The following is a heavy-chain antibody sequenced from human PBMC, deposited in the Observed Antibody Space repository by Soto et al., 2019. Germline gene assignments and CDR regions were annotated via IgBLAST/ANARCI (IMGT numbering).Heavy chain of an antibody. CDR3: AKLYCISTSCYDD. V-gene: IGHV3-23*01. CDR1: GFTFDDYA. CDR2: ITGSSDNT. Sequence: GGSLRLSCAASGFTFDDYAMHWVRQAPGKGLEWVSAITGSSDNTYYADSVKGRFTISRDNSKNTLYLQMNSLRAEDTAVYYCAKLYCISTSCYDDWGQGTLVTVSS. J-gene: IGHJ4*02. D-gene: IGHD2-2*01.